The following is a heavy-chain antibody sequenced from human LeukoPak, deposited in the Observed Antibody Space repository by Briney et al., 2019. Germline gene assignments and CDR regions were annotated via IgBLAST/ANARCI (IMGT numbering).Heavy chain of an antibody. CDR2: ISSSSSYI. CDR1: GFTFGNYW. J-gene: IGHJ4*02. Sequence: KTGGSLRLSCAASGFTFGNYWMNWVRQAPGKGLEWVSSISSSSSYIYYADSVKGRFTISRDNAKNSLYLQMNSLRAEDTAVYYCARDTAMVPDYWGQGTLVTVSS. D-gene: IGHD5-18*01. V-gene: IGHV3-21*01. CDR3: ARDTAMVPDY.